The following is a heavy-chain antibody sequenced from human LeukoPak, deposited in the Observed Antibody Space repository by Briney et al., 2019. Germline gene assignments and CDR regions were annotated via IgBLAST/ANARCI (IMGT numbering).Heavy chain of an antibody. Sequence: STYYADSVKGRFTISRDNSKNTLYLQMNSLRAEDTAVYYCAKVRTYYDFWSGYQKPYYFDYWGQGPLVTVSS. D-gene: IGHD3-3*01. CDR2: ST. V-gene: IGHV3-23*01. CDR3: AKVRTYYDFWSGYQKPYYFDY. J-gene: IGHJ4*02.